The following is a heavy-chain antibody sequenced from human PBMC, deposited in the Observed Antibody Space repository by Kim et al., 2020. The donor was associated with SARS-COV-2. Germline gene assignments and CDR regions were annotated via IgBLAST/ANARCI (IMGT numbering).Heavy chain of an antibody. Sequence: ASVKVSCKASGYTFTGYYIHWVRLGPGQGLEWMGRINAESGDSIYSQNFRDRVSMTRDTSIITAYMELSSLGPDDIGVYYCARGSYHDGLDFWGQGTMVT. CDR1: GYTFTGYY. D-gene: IGHD3-16*02. V-gene: IGHV1-2*05. J-gene: IGHJ3*01. CDR3: ARGSYHDGLDF. CDR2: INAESGDS.